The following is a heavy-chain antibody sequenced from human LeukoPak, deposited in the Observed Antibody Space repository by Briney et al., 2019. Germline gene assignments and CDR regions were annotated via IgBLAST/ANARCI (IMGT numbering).Heavy chain of an antibody. CDR3: XRAPLGYYGSGSYNWFDP. V-gene: IGHV4-59*01. CDR2: IYYSGST. J-gene: IGHJ5*02. Sequence: MSSETLSLTCTVSGGSISSYYWSWIRQPPGKGLEWIGYIYYSGSTNYNPSLKSRVTISVDTSKNQFSLKLSSVTAADTAVYYCXRAPLGYYGSGSYNWFDPWGQGTLVTVSS. CDR1: GGSISSYY. D-gene: IGHD3-10*01.